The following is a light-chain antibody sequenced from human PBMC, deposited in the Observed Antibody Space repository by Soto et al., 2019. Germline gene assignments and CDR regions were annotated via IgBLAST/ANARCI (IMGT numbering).Light chain of an antibody. CDR2: LGY. Sequence: EIVLTQSPLYLPVTPGEPASISCRSSQSLLHSNGDTYLDWYLQKPGQSPQLLVYLGYNRASGGXRXNSGTGSGADFTLRISRVEAEDVGVYYCRHTLQAPKTFRPGPGVDIK. J-gene: IGKJ3*01. V-gene: IGKV2-28*01. CDR1: QSLLHSNGDTY. CDR3: RHTLQAPKT.